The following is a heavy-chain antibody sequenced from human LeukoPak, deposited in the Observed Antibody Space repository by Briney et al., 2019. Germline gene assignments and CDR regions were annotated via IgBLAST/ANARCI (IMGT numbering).Heavy chain of an antibody. J-gene: IGHJ6*03. Sequence: PGGSLRLSCAASGFTFSSYSMNWVRQAPGKGLEWVSSISSSSSYIYYADSVKGRFTISRDNAKNSLYLQMNSLRAEDTAVYYCARDRGVTTPYYMDVWGKGTTVTVSS. CDR2: ISSSSSYI. CDR3: ARDRGVTTPYYMDV. D-gene: IGHD4-17*01. V-gene: IGHV3-21*01. CDR1: GFTFSSYS.